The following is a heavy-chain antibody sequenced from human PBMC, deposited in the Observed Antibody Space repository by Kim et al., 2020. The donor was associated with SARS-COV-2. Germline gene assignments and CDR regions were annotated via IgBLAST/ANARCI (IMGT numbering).Heavy chain of an antibody. D-gene: IGHD6-19*01. J-gene: IGHJ4*02. CDR3: ASEFGKIAVAGGLSGDY. Sequence: SETLSLTCTVSGGSISSSSYYWGWIRQPPGKGLEWIGSIYYSGSTYYNPSLKSRVTISVDTSKNQFSLKLSSVTAADTAVYYCASEFGKIAVAGGLSGDYWGQGTLVTVSS. V-gene: IGHV4-39*01. CDR2: IYYSGST. CDR1: GGSISSSSYY.